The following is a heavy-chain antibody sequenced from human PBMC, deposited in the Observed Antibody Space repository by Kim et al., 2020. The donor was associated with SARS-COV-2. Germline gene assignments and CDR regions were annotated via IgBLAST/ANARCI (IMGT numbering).Heavy chain of an antibody. CDR3: ARDPRGVATIPFFDY. Sequence: QKFQGRVTITRDTSASTAYMELSSLRSEDTAVYYCARDPRGVATIPFFDYWGQGTLVTVSS. V-gene: IGHV1-3*01. J-gene: IGHJ4*02. D-gene: IGHD5-12*01.